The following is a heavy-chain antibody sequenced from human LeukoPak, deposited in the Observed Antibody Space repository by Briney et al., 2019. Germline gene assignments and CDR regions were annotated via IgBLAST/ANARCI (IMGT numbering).Heavy chain of an antibody. J-gene: IGHJ4*02. Sequence: GGSLRLSCAASGFMFSSYSVHWVRQAPGKGLEWVAVISYDGSNTYYADSVKGRFTISRDNSKNTLYLQMKSLRAEDTAVYFCAKVGGVVIPGSYWGQGTLVTISS. CDR2: ISYDGSNT. V-gene: IGHV3-30*04. CDR3: AKVGGVVIPGSY. CDR1: GFMFSSYS. D-gene: IGHD3-3*01.